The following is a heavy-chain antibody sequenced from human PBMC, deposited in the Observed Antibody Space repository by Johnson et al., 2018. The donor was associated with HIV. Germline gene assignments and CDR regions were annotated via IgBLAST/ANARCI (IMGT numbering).Heavy chain of an antibody. J-gene: IGHJ3*02. V-gene: IGHV3-30*02. CDR2: IRYDGSNK. CDR1: GFTFSTYG. CDR3: AKDDCPSGAFDI. D-gene: IGHD2-21*02. Sequence: QMQLVESGGGVVQHGGSLRLSCAASGFTFSTYGMHWVRQAPGKGLEWVAFIRYDGSNKYYADSVKGRCTISRDNSKNTLYVQMNSLRVEDTAVYYCAKDDCPSGAFDIWGPGTVVIVAS.